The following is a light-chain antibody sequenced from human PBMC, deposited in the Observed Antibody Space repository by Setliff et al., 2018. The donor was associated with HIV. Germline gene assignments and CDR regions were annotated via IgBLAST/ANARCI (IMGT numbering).Light chain of an antibody. V-gene: IGLV1-44*01. Sequence: QSVLTQPPSASGTPGQRVTISCSGSGSNIGTNTVNWYQQLPGAAPKLLIYRDDQRPSGVPDRFSGSKSGTSASLAISGLQSEDEADYYCATWDASLNALFGGGTKVTVL. CDR1: GSNIGTNT. J-gene: IGLJ3*02. CDR3: ATWDASLNAL. CDR2: RDD.